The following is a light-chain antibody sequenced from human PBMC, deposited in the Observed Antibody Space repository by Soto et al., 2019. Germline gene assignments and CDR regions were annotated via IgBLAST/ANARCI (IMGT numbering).Light chain of an antibody. J-gene: IGKJ3*01. CDR1: QSIRSSY. CDR2: GAS. V-gene: IGKV3-20*01. Sequence: EIVLTQSPGPLSLSPGERATLSCRASQSIRSSYLAWYQQKPGQAPRLLVYGASSRATGIPDRFSGSGSGTDFTLTISRLEPEDFAVYYCQQYGSSRFTFGPGTKVDIK. CDR3: QQYGSSRFT.